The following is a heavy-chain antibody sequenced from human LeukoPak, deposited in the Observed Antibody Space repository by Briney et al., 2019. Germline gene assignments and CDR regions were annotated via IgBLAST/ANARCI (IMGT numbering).Heavy chain of an antibody. V-gene: IGHV3-33*01. D-gene: IGHD3-16*01. CDR1: GFTFSNYG. CDR3: ARESSTWGDAFDY. J-gene: IGHJ4*02. CDR2: IWFDGSNK. Sequence: GGSLRLSCAASGFTFSNYGMHWVRQAPGKGLEWVAVIWFDGSNKYYADSVKGRFTISRDNSKNTLYLQMNSLRAEDTAVYYCARESSTWGDAFDYWGQGTLVTVSS.